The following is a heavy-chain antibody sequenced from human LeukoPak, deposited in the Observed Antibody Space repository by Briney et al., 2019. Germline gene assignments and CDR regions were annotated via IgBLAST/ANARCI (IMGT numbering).Heavy chain of an antibody. V-gene: IGHV1-2*02. J-gene: IGHJ4*02. CDR3: AREASGGENSGYDWCNDY. CDR2: INPNSGGT. CDR1: GYTFTGYY. D-gene: IGHD5-12*01. Sequence: GASVKVSCKASGYTFTGYYMHWVRQAPGQGLEWMGWINPNSGGTNYAQKFQGRVTMTRDTSISTAYMELSRLRSDDTAVYYCAREASGGENSGYDWCNDYWGQGTLVTVSS.